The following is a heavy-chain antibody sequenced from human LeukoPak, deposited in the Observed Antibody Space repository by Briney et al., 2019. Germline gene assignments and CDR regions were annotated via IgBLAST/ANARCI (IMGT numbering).Heavy chain of an antibody. J-gene: IGHJ4*02. V-gene: IGHV1-46*01. CDR3: ARGAAYNSLDF. D-gene: IGHD5-24*01. CDR2: MNPSGGST. CDR1: GYTFSSYY. Sequence: ASVKVSCKASGYTFSSYYIHWVRQALGQGLEWMGTMNPSGGSTTYPQKFQGRVTMTRDTSTSIAYMELSSLTSEDTAMYYCARGAAYNSLDFWGQGTLVTVSS.